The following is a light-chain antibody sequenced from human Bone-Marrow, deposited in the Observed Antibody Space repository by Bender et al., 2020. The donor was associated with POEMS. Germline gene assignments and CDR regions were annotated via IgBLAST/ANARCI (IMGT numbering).Light chain of an antibody. J-gene: IGLJ3*02. CDR3: SAWDGILNGWV. CDR2: GND. Sequence: ISCSGSRSNIGGNAVNWWQQLPGTAPKLLIYGNDQRPSGVPDRFSGSKSGTSASLAISGLQSEDEADYFCSAWDGILNGWVFGGGTELTVL. V-gene: IGLV1-44*01. CDR1: RSNIGGNA.